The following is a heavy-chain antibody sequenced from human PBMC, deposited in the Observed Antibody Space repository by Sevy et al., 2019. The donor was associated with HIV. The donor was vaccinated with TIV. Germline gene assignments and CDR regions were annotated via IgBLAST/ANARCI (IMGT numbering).Heavy chain of an antibody. J-gene: IGHJ3*01. CDR2: IYYSGTT. CDR3: ARQRGGWYEYDASDV. Sequence: SETLSLTCTVSDVSISSGTNYWGWIRQPPGKGLEGIGSIYYSGTTYYNPSLKSRVTMSEYTSMNQFSLKLSSVTVADTAVYYCARQRGGWYEYDASDVWGQGTMVTVSS. V-gene: IGHV4-39*01. D-gene: IGHD6-19*01. CDR1: DVSISSGTNY.